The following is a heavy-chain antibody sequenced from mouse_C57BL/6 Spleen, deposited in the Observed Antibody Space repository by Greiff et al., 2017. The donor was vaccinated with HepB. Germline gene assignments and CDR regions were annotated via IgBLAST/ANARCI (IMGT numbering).Heavy chain of an antibody. J-gene: IGHJ2*01. CDR2: INPNNGGT. CDR3: AIGVYFDY. V-gene: IGHV1-26*01. CDR1: GYTFTDYY. Sequence: VQLQQSGPELVKPGASVKISCKASGYTFTDYYMNWVKQSHGKSLEWIGDINPNNGGTSYNQKFKGKATLTVDKSSSTAYMELRSLTSEDSAVYYCAIGVYFDYWGQGTTLTVSS. D-gene: IGHD3-3*01.